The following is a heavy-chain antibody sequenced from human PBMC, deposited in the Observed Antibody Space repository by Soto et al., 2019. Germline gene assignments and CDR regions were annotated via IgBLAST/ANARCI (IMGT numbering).Heavy chain of an antibody. CDR1: GGTFSSYT. J-gene: IGHJ4*02. V-gene: IGHV1-69*02. CDR3: ARAGGYGDLDY. Sequence: QVQLVQSGAEVQKPGSSVKVSCKASGGTFSSYTISWVRQAPGQGLEWMGRIIPILGIANYAQKFQGRVTITADKSTSTAYMELSSLRSEDTAVYYCARAGGYGDLDYWGQGTLVTVSS. CDR2: IIPILGIA. D-gene: IGHD4-17*01.